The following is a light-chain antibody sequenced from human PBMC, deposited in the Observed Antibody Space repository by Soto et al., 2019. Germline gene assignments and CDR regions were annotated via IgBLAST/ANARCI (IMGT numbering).Light chain of an antibody. J-gene: IGKJ1*01. Sequence: DIQMTQSPSTLSASVGDRVTITCRASQSISNRLAWYQQKPGKAPKVLIYDASSLESGLPSSFSGSGSGTEFILTISSLQPDNFASYCCQHYGGMWTFGQGTKVEMK. CDR2: DAS. V-gene: IGKV1-5*01. CDR1: QSISNR. CDR3: QHYGGMWT.